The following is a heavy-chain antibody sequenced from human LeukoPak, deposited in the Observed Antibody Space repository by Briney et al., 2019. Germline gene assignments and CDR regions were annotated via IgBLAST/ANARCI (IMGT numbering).Heavy chain of an antibody. V-gene: IGHV1-18*01. J-gene: IGHJ4*02. CDR2: ISAYNGNT. Sequence: GASAKVSCKASGYTFTSYGISWVRQAPGQGLEWMGWISAYNGNTNYAQKLQGRVTMTTHTSTSPAYMELRSLRSEDTAVYYCARVSAARPDYWGQGTLVTVSS. CDR3: ARVSAARPDY. CDR1: GYTFTSYG. D-gene: IGHD6-6*01.